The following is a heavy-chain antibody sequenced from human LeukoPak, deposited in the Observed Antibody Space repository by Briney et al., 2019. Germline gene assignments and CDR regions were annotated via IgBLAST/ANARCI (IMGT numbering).Heavy chain of an antibody. CDR2: ISSSGSSI. Sequence: GGSLRLSCAASGFTFSDYYMNWIRQAPGKGLEWVSYISSSGSSIYCADSVKGRFISSRDNAKNSLYLQMNSLRAEDTAVYYCARVCSNTSCWGAFDIWGQGTMVTVSS. J-gene: IGHJ3*02. V-gene: IGHV3-11*04. CDR3: ARVCSNTSCWGAFDI. CDR1: GFTFSDYY. D-gene: IGHD2-2*01.